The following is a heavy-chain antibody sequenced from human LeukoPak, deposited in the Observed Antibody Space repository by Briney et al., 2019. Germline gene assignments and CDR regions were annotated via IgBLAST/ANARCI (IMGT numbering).Heavy chain of an antibody. CDR3: ARHETGPYFDY. V-gene: IGHV5-51*01. J-gene: IGHJ4*02. CDR2: IYPGDSDT. Sequence: GESLKISCKGSGYTFNNYWIGWVRQMPGKGLEWMGIIYPGDSDTRYSPSFQGQVTISADKSISTAYLQWSSLKASDTAMYYCARHETGPYFDYWGQGTLVTVSS. D-gene: IGHD1-1*01. CDR1: GYTFNNYW.